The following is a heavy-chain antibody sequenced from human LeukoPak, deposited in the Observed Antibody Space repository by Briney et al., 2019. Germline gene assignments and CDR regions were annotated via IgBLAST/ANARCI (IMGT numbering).Heavy chain of an antibody. V-gene: IGHV3-23*01. CDR2: ISGSGGST. Sequence: GGSLRLSCAASGFTFSSYAMSWVRQAPGKGLEWVSTISGSGGSTDYADSVKGRFTISRENAKNSLYLQMNSLRAGDTAVYYCARGRFGELPDAFDIWGQGTMVTVSS. J-gene: IGHJ3*02. CDR3: ARGRFGELPDAFDI. D-gene: IGHD3-10*01. CDR1: GFTFSSYA.